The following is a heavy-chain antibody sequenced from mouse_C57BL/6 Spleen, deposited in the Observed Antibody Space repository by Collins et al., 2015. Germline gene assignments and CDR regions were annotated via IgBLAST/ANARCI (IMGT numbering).Heavy chain of an antibody. CDR2: INPSNGGT. CDR3: TRGGDGYPYYAMDY. J-gene: IGHJ4*01. D-gene: IGHD2-3*01. Sequence: QVQLQQSGAELVKPGASVKLSCKASGYTFTSYYMYWVKQRPGQGLEWIGEINPSNGGTNFNEKFKSKATLTVDKSSSTAYMQLSSLTSEDSAVYYCTRGGDGYPYYAMDYWGQGTSVTVSS. CDR1: GYTFTSYY. V-gene: IGHV1S81*02.